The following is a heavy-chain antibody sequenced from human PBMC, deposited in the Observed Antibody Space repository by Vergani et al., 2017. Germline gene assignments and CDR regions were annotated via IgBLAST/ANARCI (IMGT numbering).Heavy chain of an antibody. V-gene: IGHV1-69*08. CDR2: IIPVLRKT. CDR3: ARDPRKYGGDPEDYYYGMDV. Sequence: QVQLVQSGAEVKKPGSSVKVSCKASGSTFSSNTISWVRQAPGQGLEWMGRIIPVLRKTKYAQEFQGRLTITADTSTSTAFMELTNLRSQDTAVYYCARDPRKYGGDPEDYYYGMDVWGQGTAVTVSS. D-gene: IGHD2-21*02. J-gene: IGHJ6*02. CDR1: GSTFSSNT.